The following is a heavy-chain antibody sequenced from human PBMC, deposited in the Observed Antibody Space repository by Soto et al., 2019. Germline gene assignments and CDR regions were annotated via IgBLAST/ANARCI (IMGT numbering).Heavy chain of an antibody. Sequence: SETLSLTCTVSGGSISSYYWSWIRQPPGKGLEWIGYIYYSGSTNYNPSLKSRVTISVDTSKNQFSLKLSSVTAADTALYYCAREIVVVPAVTYYFDYWGQGTLVTVSS. CDR2: IYYSGST. CDR3: AREIVVVPAVTYYFDY. D-gene: IGHD2-2*01. V-gene: IGHV4-59*01. J-gene: IGHJ4*02. CDR1: GGSISSYY.